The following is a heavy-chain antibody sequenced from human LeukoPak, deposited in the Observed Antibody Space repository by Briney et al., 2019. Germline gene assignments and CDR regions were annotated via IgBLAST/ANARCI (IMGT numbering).Heavy chain of an antibody. J-gene: IGHJ5*02. CDR2: IIPILGIA. CDR3: ARANCSGGSCFSWFDP. V-gene: IGHV1-69*04. D-gene: IGHD2-15*01. CDR1: GGTFSSYA. Sequence: VASVKVSCKASGGTFSSYAISWVRQAPGQGLEWMGRIIPILGIANYAQKFQGRVTITADKSTSTAYMELSSLRSEDTAVYYCARANCSGGSCFSWFDPWGQGTLVTVSS.